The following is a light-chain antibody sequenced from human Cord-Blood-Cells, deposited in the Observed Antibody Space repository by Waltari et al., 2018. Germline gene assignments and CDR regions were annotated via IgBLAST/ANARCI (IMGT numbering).Light chain of an antibody. Sequence: QSALTQPASVSGSPGQSITISCTGTSRDVGGYNYVSWYQQHPGKAPNLMIYEVSNRPSGVSNRFSGSKSGNTASLTISGLQAEDEADYYCSSYTSSSTYVFGTGTKVTVL. CDR1: SRDVGGYNY. J-gene: IGLJ1*01. CDR3: SSYTSSSTYV. CDR2: EVS. V-gene: IGLV2-14*01.